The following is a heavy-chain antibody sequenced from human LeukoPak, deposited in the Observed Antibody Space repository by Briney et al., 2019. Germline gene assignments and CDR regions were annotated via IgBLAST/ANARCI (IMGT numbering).Heavy chain of an antibody. CDR2: IYYSGST. D-gene: IGHD3-16*01. Sequence: SETLSLTCTVSGGSISSYYWSWIRQPPGKGLEWIGYIYYSGSTNYNPSLKSRVTISVDTSKNQFSLKLSSVTAADTAVYYCARGDIMPLYYFGYWGQGTLVTVSS. J-gene: IGHJ4*02. CDR1: GGSISSYY. V-gene: IGHV4-59*01. CDR3: ARGDIMPLYYFGY.